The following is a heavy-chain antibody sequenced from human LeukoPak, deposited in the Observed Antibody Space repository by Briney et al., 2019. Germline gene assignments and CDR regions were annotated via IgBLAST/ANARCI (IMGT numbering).Heavy chain of an antibody. CDR2: INPNSGGT. D-gene: IGHD3-9*01. CDR1: GYTFTGYY. CDR3: ARDDNYDILSGYSELDY. Sequence: GASVKVSCKASGYTFTGYYTHWVRQAPGQGLEWMGWINPNSGGTNYAQKFQGRVTMTRDTSISTAYMELSRLRSDDTAVYYCARDDNYDILSGYSELDYWGQGTLVTVSS. J-gene: IGHJ4*02. V-gene: IGHV1-2*02.